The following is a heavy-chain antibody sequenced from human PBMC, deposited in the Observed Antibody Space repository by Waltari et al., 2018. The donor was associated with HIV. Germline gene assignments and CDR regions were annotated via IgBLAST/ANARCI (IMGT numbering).Heavy chain of an antibody. CDR1: GYTFTGYY. CDR3: ARGQAGIAAHYYYYGMDV. Sequence: QVQLVQSGAEVKKPGASVKVSCKASGYTFTGYYMHWVRQAPGQGLEWMGWTNPTSGGKNYAKKFQGRVTMTGDTSSSTAYRELSRLRSDDTAVYYCARGQAGIAAHYYYYGMDVWGQGTTVNVSS. CDR2: TNPTSGGK. D-gene: IGHD6-13*01. V-gene: IGHV1-2*02. J-gene: IGHJ6*02.